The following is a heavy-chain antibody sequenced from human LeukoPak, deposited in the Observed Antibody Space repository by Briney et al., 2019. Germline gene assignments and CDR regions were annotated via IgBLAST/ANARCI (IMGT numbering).Heavy chain of an antibody. CDR2: IYYSGST. CDR3: ARDLTGLNWFDP. CDR1: GGSFSGYY. J-gene: IGHJ5*02. D-gene: IGHD3-9*01. V-gene: IGHV4-31*11. Sequence: SETLSLTCAVYGGSFSGYYWSWIRQHPGKGLEWIGYIYYSGSTYYNPSLKSRLTISVDTSKNQFSLKLSSVTAADTAVYYCARDLTGLNWFDPWGQGTLVTVSS.